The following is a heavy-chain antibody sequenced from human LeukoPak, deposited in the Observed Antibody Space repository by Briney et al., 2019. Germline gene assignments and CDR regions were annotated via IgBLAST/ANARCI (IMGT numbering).Heavy chain of an antibody. CDR2: MNPNSGNA. V-gene: IGHV1-8*02. J-gene: IGHJ5*02. CDR3: ARDGSGTYWAYYNWFDP. D-gene: IGHD3-10*01. Sequence: ASVKVSCKASGYTFTDYFMNWVRQAPGQGLEWMGWMNPNSGNAGYAQKFQGRVTMTRNTSISTAYMELSNLRPEDTAVYYCARDGSGTYWAYYNWFDPWGQGTLVTVSS. CDR1: GYTFTDYF.